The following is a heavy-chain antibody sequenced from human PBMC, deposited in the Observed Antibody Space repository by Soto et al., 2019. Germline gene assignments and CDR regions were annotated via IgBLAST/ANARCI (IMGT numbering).Heavy chain of an antibody. J-gene: IGHJ4*02. V-gene: IGHV4-59*01. D-gene: IGHD2-15*01. CDR1: GGSISSYY. CDR3: ATEDCSGGSCSHDY. Sequence: QVQLQESGPGLVKPSETLSLTCTVSGGSISSYYWSWIRQPPGKGLEWIGYIYYSGSTNYNPSLKSRVTISVDTSKNQFSLKPSSVTAADTAVYYCATEDCSGGSCSHDYWGQGTLVTVSS. CDR2: IYYSGST.